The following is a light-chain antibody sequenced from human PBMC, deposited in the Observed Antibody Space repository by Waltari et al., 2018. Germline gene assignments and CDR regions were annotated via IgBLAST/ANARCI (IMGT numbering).Light chain of an antibody. J-gene: IGLJ2*01. V-gene: IGLV3-19*01. CDR3: HSRDSSASHVV. CDR1: SLRTSY. CDR2: GYN. Sequence: SSELTPDPAVSVALGQTVKMTCQGDSLRTSYASWYQQKPGQAPVLVLFGYNKRPSGIPDRFSGYNSGTTSSLTITGAQAEDEADYYCHSRDSSASHVVFGGGTKLTVL.